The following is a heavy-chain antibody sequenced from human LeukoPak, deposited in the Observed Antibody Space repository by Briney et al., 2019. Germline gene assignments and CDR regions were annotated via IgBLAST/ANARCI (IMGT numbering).Heavy chain of an antibody. J-gene: IGHJ4*02. CDR3: ARGGSRRLEELSLYRY. CDR1: GGSFSGYY. Sequence: SETLSLTCAVYGGSFSGYYWSWIRQPPGKGLEWIGEINHSGSTNYNPSLKSRVTISVDTSKNQFSLKLSSVTAADTAVYYCARGGSRRLEELSLYRYWGQGTLVTVSS. CDR2: INHSGST. V-gene: IGHV4-34*01. D-gene: IGHD3-16*02.